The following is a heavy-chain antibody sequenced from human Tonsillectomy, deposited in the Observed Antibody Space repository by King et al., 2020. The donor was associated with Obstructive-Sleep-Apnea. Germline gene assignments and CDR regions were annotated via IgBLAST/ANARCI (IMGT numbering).Heavy chain of an antibody. V-gene: IGHV3-30*02. Sequence: VQLVESGGGVVQPGGSLRLSCAASGFTFGTYGMHWVRQAPGKGLEWVTFIPFDGNDKYYSDSVKGRFTISRDNSKNTLYLQMDSLRAEDTAVYCCARDGAYYDSGSHYRCDYWGQGTLVTVSS. CDR1: GFTFGTYG. CDR3: ARDGAYYDSGSHYRCDY. CDR2: IPFDGNDK. J-gene: IGHJ4*02. D-gene: IGHD3-10*01.